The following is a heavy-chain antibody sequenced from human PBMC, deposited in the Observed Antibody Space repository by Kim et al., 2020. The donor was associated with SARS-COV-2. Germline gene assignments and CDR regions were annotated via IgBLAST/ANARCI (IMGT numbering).Heavy chain of an antibody. D-gene: IGHD2-2*01. Sequence: RFTIARDNSKNTLYLQMNSLRAEDTAVYYCAKLAYCSSTSCYPRGDAFDIWGQGTMVTVSS. CDR3: AKLAYCSSTSCYPRGDAFDI. J-gene: IGHJ3*02. V-gene: IGHV3-30*02.